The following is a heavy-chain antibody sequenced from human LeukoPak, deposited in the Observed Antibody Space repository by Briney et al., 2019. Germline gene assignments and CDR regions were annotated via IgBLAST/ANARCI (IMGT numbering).Heavy chain of an antibody. D-gene: IGHD3-22*01. CDR3: VKDSFLGWNHFDTSVYLSDY. Sequence: PGGSLRLSCAASGFTFSSYAMSWVRQGPGKGLEWVSVISGSGGSTNYAGSVKGGFTISRDNSKNTLYLQMDSLRAEDTAVYYCVKDSFLGWNHFDTSVYLSDYWGQGTLVTVSS. V-gene: IGHV3-23*01. CDR2: ISGSGGST. J-gene: IGHJ4*02. CDR1: GFTFSSYA.